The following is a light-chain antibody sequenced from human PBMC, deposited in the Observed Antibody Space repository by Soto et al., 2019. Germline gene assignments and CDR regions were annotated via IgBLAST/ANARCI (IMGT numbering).Light chain of an antibody. J-gene: IGKJ1*01. V-gene: IGKV3-20*01. Sequence: EIVLTQSPGTLSSSPGERATLSCRASESVSSNYWAWYQQRPGQAPRLLIYAASTRARGIPDRIGGSGSGTDVTLPVSRLEPEDFAVYYCQQYGSAPWPFGQGTNV. CDR3: QQYGSAPWP. CDR1: ESVSSNY. CDR2: AAS.